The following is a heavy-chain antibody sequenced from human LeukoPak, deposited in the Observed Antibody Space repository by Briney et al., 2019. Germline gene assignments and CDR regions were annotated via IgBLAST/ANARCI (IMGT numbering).Heavy chain of an antibody. Sequence: GGSLRLSCAASGFTFSSYSMNWVRQAPGKGLEWVSSISSSSSYIYYADSVKGRFTISRDNAKNSPYLQMNSLRAEDTAVYYCARGGTSLPMDVWGKGTTVTVSS. CDR3: ARGGTSLPMDV. CDR2: ISSSSSYI. CDR1: GFTFSSYS. J-gene: IGHJ6*03. D-gene: IGHD2-2*01. V-gene: IGHV3-21*01.